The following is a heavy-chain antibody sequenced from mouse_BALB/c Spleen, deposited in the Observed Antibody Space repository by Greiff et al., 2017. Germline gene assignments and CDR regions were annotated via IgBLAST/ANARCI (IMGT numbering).Heavy chain of an antibody. D-gene: IGHD1-1*01. CDR2: ISTYYGDA. CDR3: AREKNYYGSSYFDY. V-gene: IGHV1S137*01. Sequence: QVQLKQSGAELVRPGVSVKISCKGSGYTFTDYAMHWVKQSHAKSLEWIGVISTYYGDASYNQKFKGKATMTVDKSSSTAYMELARLTSEDSAIYYCAREKNYYGSSYFDYWGQGTTLTVSS. J-gene: IGHJ2*01. CDR1: GYTFTDYA.